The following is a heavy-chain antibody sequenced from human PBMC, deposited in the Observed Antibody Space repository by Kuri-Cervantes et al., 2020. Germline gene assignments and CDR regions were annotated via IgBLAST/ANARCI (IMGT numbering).Heavy chain of an antibody. V-gene: IGHV3-30-3*01. CDR2: ISYDGSNK. D-gene: IGHD3-10*01. J-gene: IGHJ4*02. CDR1: GFASGLTFSSYA. Sequence: GESLKISCAASGFASGLTFSSYAMHWVRQAPGKGLEWVAVISYDGSNKYYADSVKGRFTISRDNSKNTLYLQMNSLRAEDTAVYYCARDLGLDYYGSGSLIDYWGQGTLVTVSS. CDR3: ARDLGLDYYGSGSLIDY.